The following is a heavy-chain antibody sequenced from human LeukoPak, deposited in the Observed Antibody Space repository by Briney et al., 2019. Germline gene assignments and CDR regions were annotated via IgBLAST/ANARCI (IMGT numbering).Heavy chain of an antibody. CDR2: IYYSGST. V-gene: IGHV4-39*07. Sequence: WETLSLTCTVSTGSISSSSYDWDWILHPPGKGLEWTARIYYSGSTYYNPSLKSRVPTSVDTSKNQFSLKLSSVTAADTAVYYCARDELYYDFWSGPDRPYNWFDPWGQGTLVTVSS. CDR1: TGSISSSSYD. CDR3: ARDELYYDFWSGPDRPYNWFDP. J-gene: IGHJ5*02. D-gene: IGHD3-3*01.